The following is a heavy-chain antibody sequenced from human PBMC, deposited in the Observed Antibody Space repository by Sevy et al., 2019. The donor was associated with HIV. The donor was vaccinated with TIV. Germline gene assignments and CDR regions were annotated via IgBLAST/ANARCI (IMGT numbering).Heavy chain of an antibody. J-gene: IGHJ4*02. Sequence: GGSLRLSCAASGFTVNSNYMTWVRQAPGKGLEGVSVIHSDDTTYHADSVKDRFTISRDNSKNTLYLQMNSLRAEDTAVYYCAKDRVGLITFGGVLDYWGQGTLVTVSS. CDR3: AKDRVGLITFGGVLDY. CDR1: GFTVNSNY. D-gene: IGHD3-16*01. V-gene: IGHV3-66*01. CDR2: IHSDDTT.